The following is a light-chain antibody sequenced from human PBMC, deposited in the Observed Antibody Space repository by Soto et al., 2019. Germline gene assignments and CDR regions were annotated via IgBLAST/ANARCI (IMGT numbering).Light chain of an antibody. Sequence: DIQMTQSPSSLSASVGDRVTITCRASQGISNYLAWYQQQPGKVPKLLIYVASTLQSGVPSRFSGSGSGTDFTLIIISLLPEDVATYYCQKYNSAPWTFGQGTKVEIK. V-gene: IGKV1-27*01. J-gene: IGKJ1*01. CDR2: VAS. CDR1: QGISNY. CDR3: QKYNSAPWT.